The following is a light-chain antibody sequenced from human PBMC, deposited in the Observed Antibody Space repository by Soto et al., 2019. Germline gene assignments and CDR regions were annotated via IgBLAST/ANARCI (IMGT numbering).Light chain of an antibody. CDR1: QSISSC. J-gene: IGKJ1*01. CDR3: QQYTSYPWT. V-gene: IGKV1-5*03. CDR2: KAS. Sequence: DIQMTQSPSTLSASLEEKFTITCRASQSISSCLAWYQQKPGKAPKLLIYKASSLESGVPSRFSGSGSGTEFTLTISSLQPDDFATYYCQQYTSYPWTFGQGTKV.